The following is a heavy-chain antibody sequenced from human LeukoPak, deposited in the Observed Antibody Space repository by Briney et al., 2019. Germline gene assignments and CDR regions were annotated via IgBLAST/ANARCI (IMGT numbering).Heavy chain of an antibody. CDR2: INHSGST. CDR3: ARGRYSYAS. J-gene: IGHJ4*02. Sequence: PSETLSLTCAVYGGSFSGYYWSWIRQPPGKGLEWIGEINHSGSTNYNPSLKSRVTISVDTSKNQFSLKLSPVAAADTAVYYCARGRYSYASWGQGTLVTVSS. V-gene: IGHV4-34*01. CDR1: GGSFSGYY. D-gene: IGHD5-18*01.